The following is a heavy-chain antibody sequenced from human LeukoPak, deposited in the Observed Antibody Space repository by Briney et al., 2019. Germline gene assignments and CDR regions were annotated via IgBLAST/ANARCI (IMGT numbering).Heavy chain of an antibody. CDR2: ISWNSGSI. V-gene: IGHV3-9*01. J-gene: IGHJ4*02. D-gene: IGHD3-10*01. CDR1: GFTFDDYA. CDR3: AMNLRGGSGGGHGDF. Sequence: PGRSLRLSCAASGFTFDDYAMHWVRQAPGKGLEWVSGISWNSGSIGYADSVKGRFTISRDNSRNTLYLHMTRLRDDDTAIYHCAMNLRGGSGGGHGDFWGRGTLVTVSS.